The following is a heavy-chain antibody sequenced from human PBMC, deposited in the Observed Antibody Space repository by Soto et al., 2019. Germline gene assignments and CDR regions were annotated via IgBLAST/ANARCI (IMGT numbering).Heavy chain of an antibody. CDR2: INVDNGNT. D-gene: IGHD2-15*01. V-gene: IGHV1-3*01. Sequence: QVQVVQSGAEVKEPGASVKVSCKASGYTFTSFAMQWVRQAPGQGLEWMGWINVDNGNTKYSQKFQGRVTITRDTSANTAYLELTSLTSEDTAVYFCARGGQKTATLFYWGQGTLVTVSS. CDR1: GYTFTSFA. J-gene: IGHJ4*02. CDR3: ARGGQKTATLFY.